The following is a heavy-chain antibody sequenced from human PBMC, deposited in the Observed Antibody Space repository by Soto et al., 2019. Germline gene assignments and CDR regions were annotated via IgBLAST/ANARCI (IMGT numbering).Heavy chain of an antibody. CDR3: ARERPYYDFWSGYYLFDY. CDR2: ISAYNGNT. Sequence: GASVKVSCKASGYTFTSYGISWVRQAPGQGLEWMGWISAYNGNTNYAQKLQGRVTMTTDTSTSTAYMELRSLRSDDTAVYYCARERPYYDFWSGYYLFDYWGQGTLVTVSS. D-gene: IGHD3-3*01. V-gene: IGHV1-18*01. J-gene: IGHJ4*02. CDR1: GYTFTSYG.